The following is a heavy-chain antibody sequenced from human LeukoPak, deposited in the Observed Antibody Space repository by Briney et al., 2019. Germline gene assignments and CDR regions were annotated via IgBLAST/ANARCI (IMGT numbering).Heavy chain of an antibody. V-gene: IGHV1-18*01. D-gene: IGHD7-27*01. CDR2: ISAYNGNT. CDR1: GYTFTSYG. CDR3: ARGRSGNWGSPYNWFDP. J-gene: IGHJ5*02. Sequence: GASVKVSCKASGYTFTSYGISWVRQAPGQELEWMGWISAYNGNTNYAQKLQGRVTMTTDTSTSTAYTELRSLRSDDTAVYYCARGRSGNWGSPYNWFDPWGQGTLVAVSS.